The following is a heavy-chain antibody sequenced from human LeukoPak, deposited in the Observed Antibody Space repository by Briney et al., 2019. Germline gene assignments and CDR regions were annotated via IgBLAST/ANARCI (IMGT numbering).Heavy chain of an antibody. D-gene: IGHD3-3*01. Sequence: GGSLRLSCTAPGFPFNAYNIHWIRQSPGRGLEWVSFIRNDETEIHYADFAKGRFTISRDNAKNSLYLQMNSLRAEDTAVYYCAVEGHDFWSGYQSYYFDYWGQGTLVTVSS. CDR1: GFPFNAYN. V-gene: IGHV3-30*02. CDR2: IRNDETEI. CDR3: AVEGHDFWSGYQSYYFDY. J-gene: IGHJ4*02.